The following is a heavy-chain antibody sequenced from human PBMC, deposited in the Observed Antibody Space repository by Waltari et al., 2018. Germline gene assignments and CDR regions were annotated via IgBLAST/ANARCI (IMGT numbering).Heavy chain of an antibody. V-gene: IGHV3-23*01. CDR3: ARGPAYYYFDY. CDR2: ISASGGT. CDR1: GITFSSYT. D-gene: IGHD1-26*01. J-gene: IGHJ4*02. Sequence: EVQLLESGGGLVQPGGSLTLSCAASGITFSSYTMRWVRQAPGKWLEWGSTISASGGTFYADSVKGRFTVSRDSSKNTLSLQMNSLRAEDTAVYYCARGPAYYYFDYWDQGTLVTVSS.